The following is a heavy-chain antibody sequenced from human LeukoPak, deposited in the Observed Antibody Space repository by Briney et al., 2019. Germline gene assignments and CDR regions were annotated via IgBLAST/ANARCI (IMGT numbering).Heavy chain of an antibody. Sequence: GGSLRLSCAASGFTFSTYWMSWVRQAPGKGLEWVSAISGSGGSTYYADSVKGRFTISRDNSKNTLYLQMNSLRAEDTAVYYCAKAYYSSSSGPYYYYYMDVWGKGTTVTVSS. CDR2: ISGSGGST. V-gene: IGHV3-23*01. CDR3: AKAYYSSSSGPYYYYYMDV. CDR1: GFTFSTYW. J-gene: IGHJ6*03. D-gene: IGHD6-6*01.